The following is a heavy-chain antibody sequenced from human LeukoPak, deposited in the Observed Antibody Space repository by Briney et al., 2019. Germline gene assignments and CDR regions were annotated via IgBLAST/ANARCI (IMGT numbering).Heavy chain of an antibody. J-gene: IGHJ4*02. Sequence: SETLSLTCTVSGGSISSSSYYWGWIRQPPGKGLEWIGNIYYSGSTNYNPSLKSRVTISVDTSKNQFSLKLSSVTAADTAVYYCARDRFRDGYSTFDYWGQGTLVTVSS. CDR3: ARDRFRDGYSTFDY. CDR1: GGSISSSSYY. V-gene: IGHV4-39*07. D-gene: IGHD5-24*01. CDR2: IYYSGST.